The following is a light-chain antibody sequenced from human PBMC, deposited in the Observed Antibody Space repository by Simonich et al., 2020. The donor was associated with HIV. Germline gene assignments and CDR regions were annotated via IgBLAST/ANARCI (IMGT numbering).Light chain of an antibody. CDR1: SSNIGAGYY. V-gene: IGLV1-40*01. Sequence: QSVLTQPPSVSGAPGQRVTISCTGSSSNIGAGYYVHWYQQLPGTAPKLLLYGNINRPSGAPNRFSGSKSGTSASLAITGLQAEDEADYYCQSYDSSLSVLFGGGTKLTVL. J-gene: IGLJ2*01. CDR2: GNI. CDR3: QSYDSSLSVL.